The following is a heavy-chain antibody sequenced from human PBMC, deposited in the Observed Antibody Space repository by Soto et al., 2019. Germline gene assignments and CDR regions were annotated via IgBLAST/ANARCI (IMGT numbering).Heavy chain of an antibody. CDR2: IIPILGIA. D-gene: IGHD3-3*01. V-gene: IGHV1-69*02. CDR3: AAIFGVVIGTSTIDY. Sequence: SVKVSCKASGGTFSSYTISWARQAPGQGLEWMGRIIPILGIANYAQKFQGRVTITADKSTSTAYMELSSLRSEDTAVYYCAAIFGVVIGTSTIDYWGQGTLVTVSS. CDR1: GGTFSSYT. J-gene: IGHJ4*02.